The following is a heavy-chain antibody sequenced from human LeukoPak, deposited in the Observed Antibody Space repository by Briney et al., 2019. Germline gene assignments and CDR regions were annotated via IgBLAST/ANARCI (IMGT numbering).Heavy chain of an antibody. CDR3: ARGRTSYDRSGYYY. CDR1: GYTFTRYG. CDR2: ISAYNGNT. Sequence: GASVKVSCKASGYTFTRYGISWVRQAPGQGLEWMGWISAYNGNTNYAQKLQGRVTMTTDTSTTTAYMELRSLRSDDTAVYYCARGRTSYDRSGYYYWGQGTLVTVSS. V-gene: IGHV1-18*01. J-gene: IGHJ4*02. D-gene: IGHD3-22*01.